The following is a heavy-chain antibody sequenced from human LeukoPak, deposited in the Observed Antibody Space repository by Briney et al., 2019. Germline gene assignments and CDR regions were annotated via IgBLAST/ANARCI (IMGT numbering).Heavy chain of an antibody. V-gene: IGHV1-69*04. D-gene: IGHD4-17*01. CDR3: AGDNYDYGDLGRGFPPYYFDY. Sequence: ASVKVSCKASGGTFSSYAISWVRQAPGQGLEWMGRIIPILGIANYAQKFQGRVTITADKSTSTAYMELSSLRSEDTAVYYCAGDNYDYGDLGRGFPPYYFDYWGQGTLVTVSS. CDR1: GGTFSSYA. CDR2: IIPILGIA. J-gene: IGHJ4*02.